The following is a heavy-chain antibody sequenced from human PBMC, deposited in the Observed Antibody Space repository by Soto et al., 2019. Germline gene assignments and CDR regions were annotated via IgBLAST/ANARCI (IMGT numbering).Heavy chain of an antibody. J-gene: IGHJ4*02. V-gene: IGHV1-46*04. CDR3: ATLIWPSHSFGVSDYPCY. CDR1: GYTFTQYY. D-gene: IGHD3-22*01. Sequence: ASVKVSCKASGYTFTQYYIHWVRQAPGQGLEWVGLINPGTGGTIYTQKLEGRVTMTRDTSTSTVYMELNTLRSEDTGVYYCATLIWPSHSFGVSDYPCYWGQGTLVTVSS. CDR2: INPGTGGT.